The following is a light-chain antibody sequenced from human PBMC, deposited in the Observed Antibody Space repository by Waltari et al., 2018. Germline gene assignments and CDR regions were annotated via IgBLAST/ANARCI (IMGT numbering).Light chain of an antibody. V-gene: IGKV3-20*01. CDR2: AAS. Sequence: LTQAPDPLSLSPGERATLPRRASQSVSRSRLAWYQHKPGQAPRLLMYAASTRATGIPDRFSGSGSGTDFSLSISRVEPEDFAVYYCQQYSSSVMYTFGQGTKLEIK. CDR1: QSVSRSR. CDR3: QQYSSSVMYT. J-gene: IGKJ2*01.